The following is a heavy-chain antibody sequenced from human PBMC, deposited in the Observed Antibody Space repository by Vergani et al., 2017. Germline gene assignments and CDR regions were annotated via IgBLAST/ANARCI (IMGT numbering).Heavy chain of an antibody. J-gene: IGHJ3*02. Sequence: QVQLQESGPGLVKPSQTLSLTCTVSGGSISSGGYYWSWIRQHPGKGLEWIGRIYTSGSTNYNPSLKSRVTISVDTSKNQFSLKLSSVTAADTAVYYCARDDGYSYGYDLDAFDIWGQGTMVTVSS. V-gene: IGHV4-61*02. CDR3: ARDDGYSYGYDLDAFDI. D-gene: IGHD5-18*01. CDR2: IYTSGST. CDR1: GGSISSGGYY.